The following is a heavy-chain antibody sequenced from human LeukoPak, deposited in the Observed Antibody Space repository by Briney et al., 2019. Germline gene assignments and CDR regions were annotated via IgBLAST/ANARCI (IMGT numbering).Heavy chain of an antibody. V-gene: IGHV4-34*01. CDR1: GGSFSGYY. Sequence: SETLSLTCAVYGGSFSGYYWSWIRQPPGKGLEWIGEINHSGSTNYNPSLKSRVTISVDTSKNQFSLKLSSVTAADTAVYYCASGNSSGYFAFDIWGQGTMVTVSS. J-gene: IGHJ3*02. CDR2: INHSGST. CDR3: ASGNSSGYFAFDI. D-gene: IGHD3-22*01.